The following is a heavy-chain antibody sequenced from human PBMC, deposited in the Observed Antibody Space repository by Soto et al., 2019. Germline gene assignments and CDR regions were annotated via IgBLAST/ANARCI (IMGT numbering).Heavy chain of an antibody. CDR2: IYYSGST. V-gene: IGHV4-59*01. D-gene: IGHD1-26*01. J-gene: IGHJ4*01. Sequence: SETLSLTCTVSGGSISSYYWTWIRQPPGKGLEWIGNIYYSGSTNYNPSLXXXXXXXXXTSKNQFSLKLTSVTAADTAVYYCARQIVGVTFDYWGQGTLVTVSS. CDR1: GGSISSYY. CDR3: ARQIVGVTFDY.